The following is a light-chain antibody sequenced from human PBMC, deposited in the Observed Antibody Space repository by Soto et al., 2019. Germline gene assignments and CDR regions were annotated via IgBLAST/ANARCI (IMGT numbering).Light chain of an antibody. Sequence: QSALTQPATVSGSPGQSIAISCTGTSSDLGAYNYVSWYQQHPGKAPKLMIYDVSDRPSGISTRFSGSKSGNTASLTISGLQAEDEAAYYCSSYTGTNSLVVFGGGTKVTVL. J-gene: IGLJ2*01. CDR1: SSDLGAYNY. V-gene: IGLV2-14*03. CDR3: SSYTGTNSLVV. CDR2: DVS.